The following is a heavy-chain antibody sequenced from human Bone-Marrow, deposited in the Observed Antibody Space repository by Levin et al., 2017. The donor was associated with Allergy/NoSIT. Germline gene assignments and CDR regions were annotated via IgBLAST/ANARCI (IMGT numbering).Heavy chain of an antibody. V-gene: IGHV1-69*13. D-gene: IGHD5-18*01. CDR3: ASREDTAMVPYFDY. J-gene: IGHJ4*02. CDR2: IIPIFGTA. Sequence: WASVKVSCKASGGTFSSYAISWVRQAPGQGLEWMGGIIPIFGTANYAQKFQGRVTITADESTSTAYMELSSLRSEDTAVYYCASREDTAMVPYFDYWGQGTLVTVSS. CDR1: GGTFSSYA.